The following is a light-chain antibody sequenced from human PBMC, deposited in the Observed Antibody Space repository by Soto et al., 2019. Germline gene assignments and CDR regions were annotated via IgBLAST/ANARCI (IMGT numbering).Light chain of an antibody. J-gene: IGKJ1*01. CDR1: QTISSW. CDR3: QQYDSYSWT. Sequence: DIQMTQSPSTLSASVGDRVTITCRASQTISSWLAWYQQLPGKAPKLLIYDAYTLETGVPSRFSGSGSGPDFPLTISSLQADDFATYYCQQYDSYSWTVGQGTKVDSK. CDR2: DAY. V-gene: IGKV1-5*01.